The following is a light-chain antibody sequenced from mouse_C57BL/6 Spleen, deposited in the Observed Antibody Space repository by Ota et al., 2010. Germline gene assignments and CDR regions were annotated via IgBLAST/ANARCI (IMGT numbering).Light chain of an antibody. CDR3: VQYAQFPFT. CDR1: QGISSN. V-gene: IGKV14-100*01. Sequence: DIQMTQTTISLSASLGDTVSITCHASQGISSNIGWLQQKPGKSFKGLIYHGTNLEDGVPSRFSGSGSGADYSLTISSLESEDFADYYCVQYAQFPFTFGSGTKLEIK. J-gene: IGKJ4*01. CDR2: HGT.